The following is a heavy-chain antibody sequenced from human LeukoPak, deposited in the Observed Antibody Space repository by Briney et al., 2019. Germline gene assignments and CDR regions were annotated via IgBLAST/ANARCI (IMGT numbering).Heavy chain of an antibody. CDR2: IYYSGST. D-gene: IGHD5-18*01. CDR1: GGSISSYH. V-gene: IGHV4-59*01. J-gene: IGHJ4*02. Sequence: PSETLSLTCTVSGGSISSYHWSWIRQPPGKGLEWIGYIYYSGSTNYNPSLKSRVTISVDTSKNQFSLKLSSVTAADTAVYYCAREGTKYSYGLYYFDYWGQGTLVTVSS. CDR3: AREGTKYSYGLYYFDY.